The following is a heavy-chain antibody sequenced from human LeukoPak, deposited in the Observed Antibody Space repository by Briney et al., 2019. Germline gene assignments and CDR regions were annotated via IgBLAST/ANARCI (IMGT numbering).Heavy chain of an antibody. CDR3: ARCRGGKWFLFDF. V-gene: IGHV4-59*08. Sequence: PSETLSLTCTVSGGSISSYYWSWIRQPPGKGLEWIGYIYYSGSTNYNPSLKSRVTISVDTSKNQFPLKLSSVTAADTAVYYCARCRGGKWFLFDFLGQGNLGTGFS. D-gene: IGHD2-15*01. CDR2: IYYSGST. J-gene: IGHJ4*02. CDR1: GGSISSYY.